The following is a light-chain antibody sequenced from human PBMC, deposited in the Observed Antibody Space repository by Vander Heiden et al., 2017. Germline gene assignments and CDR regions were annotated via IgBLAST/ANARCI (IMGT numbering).Light chain of an antibody. CDR1: SSDVGGYNY. CDR2: EVS. J-gene: IGLJ2*01. Sequence: QSALTQPPSASGSPGQSVTISCTGTSSDVGGYNYVSWYQQHPGKDPKVMIYEVSKRPSGVPDRFSGSKSGNTASLTVSGLQAEDEAHYYCSSYGGSKVVFGGGTKLTVL. CDR3: SSYGGSKVV. V-gene: IGLV2-8*01.